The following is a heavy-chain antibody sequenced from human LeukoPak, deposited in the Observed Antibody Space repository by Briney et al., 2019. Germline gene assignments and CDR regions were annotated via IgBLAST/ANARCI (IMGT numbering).Heavy chain of an antibody. CDR1: GFTFSSYE. V-gene: IGHV3-48*03. CDR3: ARSRIAVAANDAFDI. J-gene: IGHJ3*02. D-gene: IGHD6-19*01. CDR2: ISNSGSTI. Sequence: GGSLRLSCAASGFTFSSYEMNWVRQAPGKGLEWVSYISNSGSTIYYADSVKGRFTISRDNAKNSLYLQMNSLRAEDTAVYYCARSRIAVAANDAFDIWGQGTMVTVSS.